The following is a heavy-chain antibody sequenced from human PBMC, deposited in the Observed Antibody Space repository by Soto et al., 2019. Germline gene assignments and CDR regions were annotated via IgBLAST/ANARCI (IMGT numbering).Heavy chain of an antibody. Sequence: GSLRLSCAASGFTFSSYAMHWVRQAPGKGLEWLSDISSSGSTMYYADSVKGRFTISRDNAKNSLSLQMNSLRAEDTAVYYCARARYYGSGTYYCDYCGQGTLVTVSS. D-gene: IGHD3-10*01. CDR1: GFTFSSYA. CDR2: ISSSGSTM. V-gene: IGHV3-48*04. CDR3: ARARYYGSGTYYCDY. J-gene: IGHJ4*02.